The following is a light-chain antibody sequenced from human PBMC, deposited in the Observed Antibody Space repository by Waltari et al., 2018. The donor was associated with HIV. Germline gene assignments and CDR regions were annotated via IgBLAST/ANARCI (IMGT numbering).Light chain of an antibody. V-gene: IGLV1-47*01. CDR1: SSNIGSNY. CDR2: GKD. CDR3: ATWDDSLSGQGV. J-gene: IGLJ2*01. Sequence: QSALTQPPSASGTPGQRVTISCSGSSSNIGSNYVYWYQQLPGTSPTRLSDGKDRRPAGVPDRFSGSKSGTSASLAISGLRSEDDADYYCATWDDSLSGQGVFGGGTKLTVL.